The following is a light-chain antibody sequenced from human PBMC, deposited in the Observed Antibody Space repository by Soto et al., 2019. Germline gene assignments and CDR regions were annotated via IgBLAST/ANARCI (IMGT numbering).Light chain of an antibody. J-gene: IGKJ1*01. V-gene: IGKV1-16*01. CDR2: GAS. CDR1: QPINKF. CDR3: QQYNSYSRT. Sequence: DIQMTQSPSSLSASVGDRVTITCRASQPINKFLNWFQHKPGEAPKRLIYGASILQDGVPSRFSGSGSGTDYTLTISGLQPDDFATYYCQQYNSYSRTFGQGTKVDIK.